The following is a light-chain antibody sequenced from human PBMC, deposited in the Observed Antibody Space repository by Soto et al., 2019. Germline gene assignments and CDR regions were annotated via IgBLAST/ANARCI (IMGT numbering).Light chain of an antibody. CDR1: SSNIGAGFD. J-gene: IGLJ3*02. CDR2: GNI. Sequence: QSVLTQPPSVSGAPGQRVTISCTGTSSNIGAGFDVHWYQQLPGTAPKLLISGNINRPSGVPDRISGSRSGTSASLAIAGHDAEDEGDFYCQYDDTRLRRALFGGGTKLTVL. CDR3: QYDDTRLRRAL. V-gene: IGLV1-40*01.